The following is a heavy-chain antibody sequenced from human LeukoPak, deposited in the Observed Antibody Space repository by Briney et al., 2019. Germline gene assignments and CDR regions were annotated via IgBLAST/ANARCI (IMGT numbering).Heavy chain of an antibody. CDR1: GFTFSNYA. CDR3: ARDTRTTAHYYYYMDV. CDR2: LSYDGSQT. V-gene: IGHV3-30*14. D-gene: IGHD2/OR15-2a*01. Sequence: PGRSLRLSCAASGFTFSNYAMHWVRQAPGKGLEWVTILSYDGSQTYYADSVKGRFTISRDNSKNTLYLQMNSLRAEDTAVYYCARDTRTTAHYYYYMDVWGKGTTVTVSS. J-gene: IGHJ6*03.